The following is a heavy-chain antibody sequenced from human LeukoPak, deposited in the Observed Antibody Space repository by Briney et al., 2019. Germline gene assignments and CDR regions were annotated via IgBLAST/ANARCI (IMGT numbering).Heavy chain of an antibody. Sequence: PGGSLRLSCAASGFTFSSYGMHWVRQAPGKGLVWVSRINSDGSSTSCADSVKGRFTISRDNAKNTLYLQMNSLRAEDTAVYYCARDLYYDILTGYWSVWAPYYGMDVWGQGTTVTVSS. CDR2: INSDGSST. CDR3: ARDLYYDILTGYWSVWAPYYGMDV. CDR1: GFTFSSYG. V-gene: IGHV3-74*01. D-gene: IGHD3-9*01. J-gene: IGHJ6*02.